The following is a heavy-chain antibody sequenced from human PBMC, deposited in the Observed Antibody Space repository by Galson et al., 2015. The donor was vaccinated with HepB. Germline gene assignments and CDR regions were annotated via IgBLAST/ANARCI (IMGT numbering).Heavy chain of an antibody. J-gene: IGHJ4*02. D-gene: IGHD6-19*01. Sequence: SVKVSCKASGYTFTSYYMHWVRQAPGQGLEWMGIINSSGGSTSYAQKFKGRITITRDTSKSTVYMELNSLRAEDTAVYYCASLSRGWYGDFDYWGQGTLVTVSS. CDR1: GYTFTSYY. CDR3: ASLSRGWYGDFDY. V-gene: IGHV1-46*03. CDR2: INSSGGST.